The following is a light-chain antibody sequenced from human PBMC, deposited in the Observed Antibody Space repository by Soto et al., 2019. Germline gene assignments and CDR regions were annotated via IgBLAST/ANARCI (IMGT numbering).Light chain of an antibody. CDR2: DAS. CDR3: QQYASSPLT. Sequence: EIELTQSPGTLSLSPGERATLSCRASQSVSSSYLAWYQQKPGQAPRLLIYDASSRATGIPDWFSGSGCGTDFTLTISRLQAEDFAVYYCQQYASSPLTFGGGTKVELK. J-gene: IGKJ4*01. CDR1: QSVSSSY. V-gene: IGKV3-20*01.